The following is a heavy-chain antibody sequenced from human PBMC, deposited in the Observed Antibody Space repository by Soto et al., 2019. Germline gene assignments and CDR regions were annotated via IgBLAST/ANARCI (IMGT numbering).Heavy chain of an antibody. CDR1: GFVFRTFR. D-gene: IGHD3-9*01. Sequence: GGSLRLSSEASGFVFRTFRMHWVRRATGKGLEWLATITFDGSTARYAASVRGRFSISRDNSMNTLYLQLDRLRVEDTAVYYCVRDRPNTESLTGCFDTWGQRT. J-gene: IGHJ5*02. V-gene: IGHV3-33*01. CDR2: ITFDGSTA. CDR3: VRDRPNTESLTGCFDT.